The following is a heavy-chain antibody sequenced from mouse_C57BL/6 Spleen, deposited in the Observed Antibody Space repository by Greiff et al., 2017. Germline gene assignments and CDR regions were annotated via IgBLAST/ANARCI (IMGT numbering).Heavy chain of an antibody. D-gene: IGHD4-1*02. J-gene: IGHJ4*01. Sequence: QVQLKESGAELVKPGASVKISCKASGYAFSSYWMNWVKQRPGKGLEWIGQIYPGDGDTNYNGKFKGKATLTADKSSSTAYMQLSSLTSEDSAVYFCARTTGSYAMDYWGQGTSVTVSS. CDR1: GYAFSSYW. V-gene: IGHV1-80*01. CDR2: IYPGDGDT. CDR3: ARTTGSYAMDY.